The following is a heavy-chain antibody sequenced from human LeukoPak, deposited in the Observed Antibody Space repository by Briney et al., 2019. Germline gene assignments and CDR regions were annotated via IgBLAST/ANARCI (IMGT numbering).Heavy chain of an antibody. V-gene: IGHV4-39*01. Sequence: SETLSLTCTVSGGSISSSSYYWGWIRQPPGKGLEWIGSIYYSGSTYYNPSLKSRVTISVDTSKNQFSLKLSSVTAADTAVYYCARQDVYYVWGSYRYTEYFQHWGQGTLVTVSS. D-gene: IGHD3-16*02. J-gene: IGHJ1*01. CDR1: GGSISSSSYY. CDR3: ARQDVYYVWGSYRYTEYFQH. CDR2: IYYSGST.